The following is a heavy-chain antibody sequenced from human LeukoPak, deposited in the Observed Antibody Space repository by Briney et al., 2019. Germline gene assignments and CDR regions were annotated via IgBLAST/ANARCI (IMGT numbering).Heavy chain of an antibody. CDR2: MNQDGSEK. CDR1: SFTFSTYW. D-gene: IGHD3-22*01. J-gene: IGHJ4*02. Sequence: GGSLRLSCAASSFTFSTYWMTWVRQAPGKGLEWVANMNQDGSEKYYVDSVKGRFTISRDNAKNSLYLQMNNLRAEDTAVYYCARGVYDINYWGQGTLVTVSS. V-gene: IGHV3-7*01. CDR3: ARGVYDINY.